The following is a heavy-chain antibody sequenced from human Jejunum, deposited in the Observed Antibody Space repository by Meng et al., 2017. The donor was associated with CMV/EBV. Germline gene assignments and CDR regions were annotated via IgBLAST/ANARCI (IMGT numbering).Heavy chain of an antibody. D-gene: IGHD6-19*01. Sequence: QVERQESGPGLVTPSGTLSLTCAVSGGSISSSNWWSWVRQPPGKGLEWIGEIYHSGSTNYNPSLKSRVTISVDKSKNQFSLKLSSVTAADTAVYYCASFPPPGKQWLVTDYWGQGTLVTVSS. J-gene: IGHJ4*02. CDR3: ASFPPPGKQWLVTDY. CDR2: IYHSGST. CDR1: GGSISSSNW. V-gene: IGHV4-4*02.